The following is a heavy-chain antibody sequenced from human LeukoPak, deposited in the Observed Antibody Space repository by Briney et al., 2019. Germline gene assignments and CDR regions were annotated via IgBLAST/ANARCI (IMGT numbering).Heavy chain of an antibody. Sequence: SETLSLTCTVSGGSISSSSYYWGWIRQPPGKGLEWIGSIYYSGSTYYNPSLKSRVTISVDTSKNQFSLKLSSVTAADTAVYYCARHVPPRLRYFDWDNYWGQGTLVTVSS. CDR2: IYYSGST. CDR3: ARHVPPRLRYFDWDNY. D-gene: IGHD3-9*01. V-gene: IGHV4-39*01. J-gene: IGHJ4*02. CDR1: GGSISSSSYY.